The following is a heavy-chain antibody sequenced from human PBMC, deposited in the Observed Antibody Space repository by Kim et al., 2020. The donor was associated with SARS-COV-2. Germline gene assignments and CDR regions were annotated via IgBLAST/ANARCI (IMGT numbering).Heavy chain of an antibody. CDR3: VAGRAKGYYYYYGMDV. CDR2: ISWNSGSI. Sequence: GGSLRLSCAASGFTFDDYAMHWVRQAPGKGLEWVSGISWNSGSIGYADSVKGRFTISRDNAKNSLYLQMDSLRAEDTALYYCVAGRAKGYYYYYGMDVWGQGTTVTVSS. D-gene: IGHD6-19*01. J-gene: IGHJ6*02. CDR1: GFTFDDYA. V-gene: IGHV3-9*01.